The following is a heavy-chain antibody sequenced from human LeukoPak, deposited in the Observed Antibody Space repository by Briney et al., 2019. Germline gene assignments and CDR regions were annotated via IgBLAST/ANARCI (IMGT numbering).Heavy chain of an antibody. CDR3: ARDSDYGDYLFDY. V-gene: IGHV3-7*01. J-gene: IGHJ4*02. Sequence: GGSLRLSCAASGFTFSSYWMSWVRQAPGKGLEWVANIKQDGSEKYYVDSVKGRFTISRDNAKNSLYLQMNSLRAEDTAVYYCARDSDYGDYLFDYWGQGILVTVSS. D-gene: IGHD4-17*01. CDR2: IKQDGSEK. CDR1: GFTFSSYW.